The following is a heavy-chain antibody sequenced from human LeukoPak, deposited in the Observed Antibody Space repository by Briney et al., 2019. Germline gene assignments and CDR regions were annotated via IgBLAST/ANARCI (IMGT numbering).Heavy chain of an antibody. CDR3: ARAGNGFDI. J-gene: IGHJ3*02. CDR1: GFSFSRYW. Sequence: GGSLRLSCAASGFSFSRYWIHWVRQAPGKGLVWVSRINGYGSITTYADSVRGRFTISRDNAKNTLYLQMNSLRAEDTAVYYCARAGNGFDIWGRGTMVTVSS. CDR2: INGYGSIT. V-gene: IGHV3-74*01.